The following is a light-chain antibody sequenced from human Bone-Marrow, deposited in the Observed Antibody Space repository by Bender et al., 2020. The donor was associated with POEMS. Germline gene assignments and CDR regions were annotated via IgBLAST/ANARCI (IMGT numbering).Light chain of an antibody. J-gene: IGLJ2*01. Sequence: QSVLTQPPSVSGTPGQRVTISCSGSGSNIGGYPVNWYQQVPGKAPKLLIYSDDLLASGVSDRFSGSKSGTSASLGISVLQSEDEADYYCAAWDDSLNGLEFGGGTKVTVL. V-gene: IGLV1-36*01. CDR1: GSNIGGYP. CDR3: AAWDDSLNGLE. CDR2: SDD.